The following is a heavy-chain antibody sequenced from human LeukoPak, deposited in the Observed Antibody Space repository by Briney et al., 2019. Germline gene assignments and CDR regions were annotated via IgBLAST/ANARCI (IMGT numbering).Heavy chain of an antibody. J-gene: IGHJ3*02. CDR1: GGSFSGYY. CDR3: ARGGAATSGKDIVVVVAVPVAFDI. D-gene: IGHD2-15*01. CDR2: INHSGGT. V-gene: IGHV4-34*01. Sequence: MSSETLSLTCAVYGGSFSGYYWSWIRQPPGKGLEWIGEINHSGGTSYNPSLKSRVTISVDTSKNQFSLKLSSVTAADTAVYYCARGGAATSGKDIVVVVAVPVAFDIWGQGTMVTVSS.